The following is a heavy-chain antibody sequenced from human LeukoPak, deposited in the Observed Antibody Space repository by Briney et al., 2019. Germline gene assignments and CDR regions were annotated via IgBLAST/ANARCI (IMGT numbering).Heavy chain of an antibody. Sequence: PGGSLRLSCAASGFTFSSCSMNWVRQAPGKGLEWVSSISSSSSYIYYADSVKGRFTISRDNAKNSLYLQMNSLRAEDTAVYYCARAVEAVAGTGFDYWGQGTLVTVSS. D-gene: IGHD6-19*01. CDR3: ARAVEAVAGTGFDY. CDR1: GFTFSSCS. J-gene: IGHJ4*02. V-gene: IGHV3-21*01. CDR2: ISSSSSYI.